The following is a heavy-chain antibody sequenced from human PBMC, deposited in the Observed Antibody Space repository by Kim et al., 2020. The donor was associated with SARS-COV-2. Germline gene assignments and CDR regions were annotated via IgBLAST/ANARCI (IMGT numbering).Heavy chain of an antibody. CDR3: ARDPSPYGDYVFDP. J-gene: IGHJ5*02. D-gene: IGHD4-17*01. CDR2: ISSSSSYI. CDR1: GFTFSSYS. V-gene: IGHV3-21*01. Sequence: GGSLRLSCAASGFTFSSYSMNWVRQAPGKGLEWVSSISSSSSYIYYADSVKGRFTISRDNAKNSLYLQMNSLRAEDTAVYYCARDPSPYGDYVFDPWGQGTLVTVSS.